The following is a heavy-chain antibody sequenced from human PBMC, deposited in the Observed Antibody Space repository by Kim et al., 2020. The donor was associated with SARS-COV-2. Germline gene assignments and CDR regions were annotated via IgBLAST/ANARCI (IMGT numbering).Heavy chain of an antibody. CDR2: ISWHSGSI. J-gene: IGHJ3*02. CDR3: AKDQVAEAGSNAFDI. V-gene: IGHV3-9*01. CDR1: GFTFDDYA. Sequence: GGSLRLSCAASGFTFDDYAMHWVRQASGKGLEWVSGISWHSGSIGYADSVKGRFTLSRDNAKNSMYLQMNSLRAEDTALYYCAKDQVAEAGSNAFDIWGQGTMVSVSS. D-gene: IGHD6-19*01.